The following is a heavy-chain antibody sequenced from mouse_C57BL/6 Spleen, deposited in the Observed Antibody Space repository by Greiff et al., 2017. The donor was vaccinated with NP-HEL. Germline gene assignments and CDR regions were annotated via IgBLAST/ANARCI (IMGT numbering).Heavy chain of an antibody. V-gene: IGHV14-3*01. D-gene: IGHD1-1*01. J-gene: IGHJ2*01. CDR3: AREWNYVSSYSYYFGF. CDR2: IGPANGNT. CDR1: GFNIKNTY. Sequence: EVKLVESVAELVRPGASVKLSCTASGFNIKNTYMHWVKQTPEQGLEWVGRIGPANGNTKYAPKFQGKVTITTDTSSNTVYLQLSSLTSEDTAIYYCAREWNYVSSYSYYFGFWGQSTTLTVSS.